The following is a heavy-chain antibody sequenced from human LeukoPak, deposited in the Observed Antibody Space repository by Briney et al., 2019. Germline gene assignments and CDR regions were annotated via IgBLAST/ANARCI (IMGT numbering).Heavy chain of an antibody. CDR3: ARAPRGRDGYNPYYFDY. Sequence: GGSLRLSCTASGFTVSGNCMSWVRQAPGKGLEWVSLIYSVGDTYYADSVKGRFTISRDNSKNTLYLQMNSLRAEDTAVYYCARAPRGRDGYNPYYFDYWGQGTLVTFSS. D-gene: IGHD5-24*01. V-gene: IGHV3-53*01. CDR2: IYSVGDT. CDR1: GFTVSGNC. J-gene: IGHJ4*02.